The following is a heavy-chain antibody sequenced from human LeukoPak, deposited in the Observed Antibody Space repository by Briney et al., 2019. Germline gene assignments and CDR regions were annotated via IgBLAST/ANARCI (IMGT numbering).Heavy chain of an antibody. CDR2: IKSKTDGGTT. D-gene: IGHD5-12*01. J-gene: IGHJ4*02. Sequence: GGSLRLSCAASGFTFSNAWMSWVRQAPGKGLEWVGRIKSKTDGGTTDYAAPVKGRFTISRDDSQNTLYLQMNSLRAEDTAVYYCARDIPQGLSYFDYWGQGTLVTVSS. CDR1: GFTFSNAW. CDR3: ARDIPQGLSYFDY. V-gene: IGHV3-15*01.